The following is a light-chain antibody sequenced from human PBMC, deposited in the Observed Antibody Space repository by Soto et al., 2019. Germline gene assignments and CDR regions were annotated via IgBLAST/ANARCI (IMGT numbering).Light chain of an antibody. J-gene: IGKJ1*01. CDR2: DVS. V-gene: IGKV3-11*01. CDR1: QNISRY. Sequence: IVLTQSPATLSLSPGKRATPSCRASQNISRYLIWYQQKPGQAPRLLIYDVSNRATGIPARFTGSGSGTEFTLTISSLQSEDFAFYYCQQYTYWPRTFGQGTKVDI. CDR3: QQYTYWPRT.